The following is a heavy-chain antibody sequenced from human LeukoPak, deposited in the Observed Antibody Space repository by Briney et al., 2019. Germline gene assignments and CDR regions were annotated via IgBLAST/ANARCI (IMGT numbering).Heavy chain of an antibody. CDR3: ARGRDGYNSGAFDI. Sequence: GGAPRISCAAPGLPFRDHYMSWSRPAPGKGAEGGSYISSSGSTIYYADSVKGRFTISRDSAKNSLYLQMNSLRAEDTAVYSCARGRDGYNSGAFDIWGQGTMVTVSS. CDR1: GLPFRDHY. J-gene: IGHJ3*02. CDR2: ISSSGSTI. V-gene: IGHV3-11*04. D-gene: IGHD5-24*01.